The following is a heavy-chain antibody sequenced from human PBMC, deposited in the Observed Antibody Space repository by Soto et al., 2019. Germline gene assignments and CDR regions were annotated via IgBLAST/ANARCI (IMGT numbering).Heavy chain of an antibody. CDR2: ISGSGGST. Sequence: GGSLRLSCAASGFTFSSYAMSWVRQAPGKGLEWVSAISGSGGSTYYADSVKGRFTISRDNSKNTLYLQMNSLRAEDTAVYYCAKDCLYSGSWYGPGSFDYWGQGTLVTVSS. CDR3: AKDCLYSGSWYGPGSFDY. D-gene: IGHD6-13*01. V-gene: IGHV3-23*01. J-gene: IGHJ4*02. CDR1: GFTFSSYA.